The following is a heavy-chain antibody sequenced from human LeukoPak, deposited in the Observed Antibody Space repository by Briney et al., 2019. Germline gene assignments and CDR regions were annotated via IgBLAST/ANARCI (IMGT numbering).Heavy chain of an antibody. Sequence: SETLSLTCTVSGGSISSSSYYWSWIRQPPGKGLEWIGYIYYSGSTYYNPSLKSRVTISVDTSKNQFSLKLSSVTAADTAVYYCAREAHCSSTSCYKGTFYMDVWGKGTTVTVSS. V-gene: IGHV4-30-4*08. CDR3: AREAHCSSTSCYKGTFYMDV. CDR2: IYYSGST. D-gene: IGHD2-2*02. J-gene: IGHJ6*03. CDR1: GGSISSSSYY.